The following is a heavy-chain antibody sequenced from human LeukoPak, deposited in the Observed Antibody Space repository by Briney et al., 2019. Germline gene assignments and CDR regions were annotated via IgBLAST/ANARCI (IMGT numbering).Heavy chain of an antibody. CDR3: AKWFGELSGYFDY. Sequence: GGSLRLSCAASGFTFSSYAMSWVRQAPGKGLEWVSAISGSGGSAYYADSVKGRFTISRDNSKNTLYLQMNSLRAEDTAVYYCAKWFGELSGYFDYWGQGTLVTVSS. J-gene: IGHJ4*02. V-gene: IGHV3-23*01. CDR1: GFTFSSYA. CDR2: ISGSGGSA. D-gene: IGHD3-10*01.